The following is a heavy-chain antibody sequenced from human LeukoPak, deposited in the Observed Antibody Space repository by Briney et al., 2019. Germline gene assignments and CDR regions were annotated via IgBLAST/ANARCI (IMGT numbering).Heavy chain of an antibody. CDR1: GGSNNRYF. CDR2: MDATGST. D-gene: IGHD6-13*01. V-gene: IGHV4-4*07. Sequence: PSETLSLTCTVSGGSNNRYFWNWIRQPAGEELEWIGRMDATGSTNYNPSLKSRVTMSVDTSKNQFYLKLNSVTAADTALYYCARDPPGSSWSGYYFDSWGRGTLVTVSS. CDR3: ARDPPGSSWSGYYFDS. J-gene: IGHJ4*02.